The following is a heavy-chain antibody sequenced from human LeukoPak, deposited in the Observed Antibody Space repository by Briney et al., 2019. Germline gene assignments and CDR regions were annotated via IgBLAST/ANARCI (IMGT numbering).Heavy chain of an antibody. D-gene: IGHD3-22*01. J-gene: IGHJ5*02. Sequence: ASVKVSCKASGYTFTGYYMHWVRQAPGHGLEWMGWINPNSGGTNYAQKFQGRVTMTRDTSISTAYMELSRLRSDDTAVYYCARAQEYYYDSSGTSNWFDPWGQGTLVTVSS. CDR1: GYTFTGYY. V-gene: IGHV1-2*02. CDR2: INPNSGGT. CDR3: ARAQEYYYDSSGTSNWFDP.